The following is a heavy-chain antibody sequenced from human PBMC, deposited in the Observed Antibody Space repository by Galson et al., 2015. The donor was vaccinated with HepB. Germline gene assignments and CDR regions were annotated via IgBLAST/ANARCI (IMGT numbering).Heavy chain of an antibody. D-gene: IGHD6-13*01. Sequence: SVKVSCKASGHTFTSYYMHWVRQAPGQGLEWMGIINPSGGSTSYAQKLQGRVTMTRDTSTSTVYMELSSLRSEDTAVYYCARGAVQQLVRAAVDYWGQGTLVTVSS. CDR2: INPSGGST. CDR3: ARGAVQQLVRAAVDY. V-gene: IGHV1-46*04. J-gene: IGHJ4*02. CDR1: GHTFTSYY.